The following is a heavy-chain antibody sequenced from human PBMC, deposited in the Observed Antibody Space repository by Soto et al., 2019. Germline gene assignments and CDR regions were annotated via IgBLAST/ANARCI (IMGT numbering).Heavy chain of an antibody. CDR1: GFTFSSYS. D-gene: IGHD3-3*01. Sequence: EVQLVESGGGLVKPGGSLRLSCAASGFTFSSYSMNWVRQAPGKGLEWVSSISSSSSYIYYADSVKGRFTISRDNAKNSLYLHMNSLRAEDTAVYYCARGVMGYDFWSGYYEVDYWGQGTLVTVSS. CDR2: ISSSSSYI. J-gene: IGHJ4*02. V-gene: IGHV3-21*01. CDR3: ARGVMGYDFWSGYYEVDY.